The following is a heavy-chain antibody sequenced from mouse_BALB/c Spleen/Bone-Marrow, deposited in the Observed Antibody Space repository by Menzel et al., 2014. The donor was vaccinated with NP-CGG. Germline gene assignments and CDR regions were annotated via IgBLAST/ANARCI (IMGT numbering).Heavy chain of an antibody. CDR2: IRNKANGYTI. J-gene: IGHJ2*01. CDR1: GFTFTDYY. V-gene: IGHV7-3*02. Sequence: EVQLVESGGGLVQPGGSLSLSCATSGFTFTDYYMNWVRQPPGKALEWLGFIRNKANGYTIEYSASVKGRFTITRDNSQNIHYQHSNALRADDSAAYYCAKDLYDGGHRRYDYWGQGTPLTVSS. D-gene: IGHD2-12*01. CDR3: AKDLYDGGHRRYDY.